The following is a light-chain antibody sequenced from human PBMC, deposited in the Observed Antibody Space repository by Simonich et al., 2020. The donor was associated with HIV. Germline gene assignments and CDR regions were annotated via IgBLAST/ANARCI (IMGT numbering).Light chain of an antibody. J-gene: IGKJ2*01. CDR3: QQYYSTPYT. V-gene: IGKV4-1*01. CDR1: QSVLYSSNNKNY. CDR2: WAS. Sequence: DIVMTQSPDSLAVSLCERATINCKSSQSVLYSSNNKNYLAWYQQKPGQPPQLLIYWASTRESGVPDRFSGSGSGTDFTLTISSLQAEDVAVYYCQQYYSTPYTFGQGTKLEIK.